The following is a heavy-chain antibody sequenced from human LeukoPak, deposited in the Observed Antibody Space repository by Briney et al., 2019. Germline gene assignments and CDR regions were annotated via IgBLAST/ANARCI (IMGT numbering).Heavy chain of an antibody. V-gene: IGHV3-23*01. CDR2: LSGGAGST. CDR1: GFSISSYA. J-gene: IGHJ6*02. D-gene: IGHD6-13*01. Sequence: GGSLSFSCAASGFSISSYAMSWLRQAPGKGLEWGSVLSGGAGSTYYADSVRVRITKSRVTSKNTLYLQMNSWRAEDTAVYYCAKDKAASNSNYYYYGIDVWGQGTPVTVSS. CDR3: AKDKAASNSNYYYYGIDV.